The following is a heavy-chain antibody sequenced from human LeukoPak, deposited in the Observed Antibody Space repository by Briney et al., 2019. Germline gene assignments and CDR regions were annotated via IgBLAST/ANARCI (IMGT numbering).Heavy chain of an antibody. Sequence: GGSLRLSCAASGFTPSSYVMHWVRQAPDKGVEWVAVISYDGSNKYYTHSVKGRFTLSRDNSRNTLYLQMNCLRAEDRAVYYCAKESGYCSSTSCYAHLFDYWGQGTLVTVSS. CDR2: ISYDGSNK. D-gene: IGHD2-2*01. V-gene: IGHV3-30*18. CDR1: GFTPSSYV. J-gene: IGHJ4*02. CDR3: AKESGYCSSTSCYAHLFDY.